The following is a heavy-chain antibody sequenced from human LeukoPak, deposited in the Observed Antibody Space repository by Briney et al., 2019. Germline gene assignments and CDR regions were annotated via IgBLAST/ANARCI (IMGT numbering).Heavy chain of an antibody. V-gene: IGHV4-34*01. Sequence: SETLSLTCAVYGGSFSGYYWSWIRQPPGKGLEWIGEINHSGSTNYNPSLKSRVTISVDTSKNQFSPKLSSVTAADTAVYYCASRVYAFDIWGQGTMVTVSS. CDR1: GGSFSGYY. J-gene: IGHJ3*02. CDR2: INHSGST. CDR3: ASRVYAFDI.